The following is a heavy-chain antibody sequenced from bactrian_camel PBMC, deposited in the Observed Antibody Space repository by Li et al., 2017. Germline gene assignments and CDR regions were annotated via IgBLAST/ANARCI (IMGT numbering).Heavy chain of an antibody. J-gene: IGHJ4*01. V-gene: IGHV3S6*01. D-gene: IGHD5*01. CDR1: GFTFSDYS. CDR3: VLGWVEFTGNYSY. Sequence: HVQLVESGGGLVQPGGSLRLSCAASGFTFSDYSMYWVRQAPGKGLEWVSSISGDGSNTYYSDSVKGRFTISRDNAKNTVYLQMNSLKSEDTALYYCVLGWVEFTGNYSYWGQGTQVTVS. CDR2: ISGDGSNT.